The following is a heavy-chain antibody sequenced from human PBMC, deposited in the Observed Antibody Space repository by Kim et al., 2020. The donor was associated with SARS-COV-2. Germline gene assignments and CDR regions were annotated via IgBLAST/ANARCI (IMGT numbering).Heavy chain of an antibody. CDR3: ARDVGGYL. Sequence: SGTIYYADSVKGRFTISRDNAKNSLYLQMNSLRDEDTAVYYCARDVGGYLWGQGTLVTVSS. CDR2: SGTI. V-gene: IGHV3-48*02. J-gene: IGHJ4*02. D-gene: IGHD1-26*01.